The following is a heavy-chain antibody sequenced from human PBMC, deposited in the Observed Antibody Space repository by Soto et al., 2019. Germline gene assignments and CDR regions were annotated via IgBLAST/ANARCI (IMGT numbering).Heavy chain of an antibody. CDR3: ARLFLSRITMIVVVPPEGAFDI. Sequence: QLQLQESGPGLVKPSETLSLTCTVSGGSISSSSYYWGWIRQPPGKGLEWIGSIYYSGSTYYNPSLKSRVTISVDTSKNQFSLKLSSVTAADTAVYYCARLFLSRITMIVVVPPEGAFDIWGQGTMVTVSS. D-gene: IGHD3-22*01. CDR2: IYYSGST. CDR1: GGSISSSSYY. J-gene: IGHJ3*02. V-gene: IGHV4-39*01.